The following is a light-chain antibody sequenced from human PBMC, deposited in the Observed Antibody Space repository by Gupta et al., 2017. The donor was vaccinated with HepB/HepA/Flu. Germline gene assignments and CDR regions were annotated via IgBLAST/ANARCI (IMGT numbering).Light chain of an antibody. CDR1: SSNIGSNT. Sequence: QSVLTQPPSASGTPGQRVTISCSGSSSNIGSNTVNWYQQLPGTAPKLLIYSNNQRPSGVPDRFSGSKSRTSASLAISGLQSEDEADYYCAAWDDSLNGLWVFGTGTKVTVL. V-gene: IGLV1-44*01. CDR2: SNN. CDR3: AAWDDSLNGLWV. J-gene: IGLJ1*01.